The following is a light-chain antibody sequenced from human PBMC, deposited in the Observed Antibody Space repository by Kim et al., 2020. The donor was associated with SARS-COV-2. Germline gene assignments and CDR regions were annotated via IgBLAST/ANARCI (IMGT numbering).Light chain of an antibody. CDR2: EDN. CDR1: SGSITSYD. CDR3: QSFDSNQWV. J-gene: IGLJ3*02. V-gene: IGLV6-57*01. Sequence: GKPVTISCTRSSGSITSYDVQSYQQRPRSSPTIVFYEDNPRPSGVPYRFSGSIDSSSNSASLTISGLKTEDEADYYCQSFDSNQWVFGGGTQLTVL.